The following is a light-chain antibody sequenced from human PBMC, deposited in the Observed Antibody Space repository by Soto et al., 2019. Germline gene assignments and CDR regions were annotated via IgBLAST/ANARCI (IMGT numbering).Light chain of an antibody. CDR2: TTY. CDR1: DSNIGSYS. J-gene: IGLJ1*01. Sequence: QSVLTQPHSVSGTHGQRLTVSCSGSDSNIGSYSVHWFQQLPGTAPKLLISTTYQRPSGVPERFSGSKSGTSASLAISGLQSEDEADYYCAAWDDSLNGHVFGTGTKVTVL. V-gene: IGLV1-44*01. CDR3: AAWDDSLNGHV.